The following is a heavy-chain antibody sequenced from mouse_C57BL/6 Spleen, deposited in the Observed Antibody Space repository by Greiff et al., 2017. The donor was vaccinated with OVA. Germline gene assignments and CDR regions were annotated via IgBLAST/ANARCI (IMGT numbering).Heavy chain of an antibody. CDR2: ISSGSSTI. CDR1: GSTLGANG. D-gene: IGHD4-1*01. J-gene: IGHJ4*01. Sequence: EVMLVESGGGLVKPGGSLKLPGAASGSTLGANGLPWVRQAPGRGLGWVAYISSGSSTIYYADTVKGRFTISRDNAKNTLFLQMTSLRSEDTAMYYCARSWDGAMDYWGQGTSVTVSS. CDR3: ARSWDGAMDY. V-gene: IGHV5-17*01.